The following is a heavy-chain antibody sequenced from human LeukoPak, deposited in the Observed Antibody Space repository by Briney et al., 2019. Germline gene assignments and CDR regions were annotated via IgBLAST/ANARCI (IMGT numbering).Heavy chain of an antibody. Sequence: GGSVRLSCAASGFTFSAYWMSWVRQAPGKGLEWVAHIKGDGSEKYSVDSVKGRFTISRDNAKSSLYLQMNSLRAEDTALYYCARGGFGYVYFDYWGQRSLVTVSS. CDR1: GFTFSAYW. CDR2: IKGDGSEK. J-gene: IGHJ4*02. CDR3: ARGGFGYVYFDY. V-gene: IGHV3-7*01. D-gene: IGHD2-8*01.